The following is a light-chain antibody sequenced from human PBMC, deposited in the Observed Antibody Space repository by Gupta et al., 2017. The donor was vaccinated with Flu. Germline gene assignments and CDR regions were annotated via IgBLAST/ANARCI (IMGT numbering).Light chain of an antibody. CDR3: QQDENLPSFT. CDR2: DAS. Sequence: DIQMTQSPSSLSASVGDRVTITCQASQDISNYLNWYQQKPGKAPKLLIYDASNWETGVPSRFSGSGYGKDVTFTISSRQQEDIASYYCQQDENLPSFTFGQGTKLDIK. V-gene: IGKV1-33*01. CDR1: QDISNY. J-gene: IGKJ2*01.